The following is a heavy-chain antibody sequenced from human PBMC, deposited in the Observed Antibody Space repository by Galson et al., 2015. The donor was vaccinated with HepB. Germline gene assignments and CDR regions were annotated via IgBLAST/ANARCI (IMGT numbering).Heavy chain of an antibody. CDR2: IHTSGST. J-gene: IGHJ6*03. D-gene: IGHD6-6*01. CDR3: ARAKYNYFYMDV. CDR1: GVSLSSISYY. Sequence: LSLTCTVSGVSLSSISYYWTWIRQPAGEGLEYIGRIHTSGSTNYNPSLKSRVTMSVDTSKNQFSLTLSSVTAADTAVYYCARAKYNYFYMDVWGKGTTVTVSS. V-gene: IGHV4-61*02.